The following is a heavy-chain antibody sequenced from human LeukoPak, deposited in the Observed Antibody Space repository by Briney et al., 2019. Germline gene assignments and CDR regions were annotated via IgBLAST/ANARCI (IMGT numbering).Heavy chain of an antibody. CDR1: GFTFSSYD. CDR2: IIGSGSNT. CDR3: VKDPFVDGLAY. J-gene: IGHJ4*02. V-gene: IGHV3-23*01. Sequence: GGSLRLSCAASGFTFSSYDMHWVRQPTGKGLEWVSGIIGSGSNTYYADSVKGRFTISRDNSKNTLYLQMNSLRAEDTAVYYCVKDPFVDGLAYWGQGTLVTVSS. D-gene: IGHD3/OR15-3a*01.